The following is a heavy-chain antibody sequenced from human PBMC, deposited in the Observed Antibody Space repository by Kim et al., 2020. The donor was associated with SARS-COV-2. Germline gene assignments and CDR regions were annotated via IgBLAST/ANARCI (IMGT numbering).Heavy chain of an antibody. V-gene: IGHV3-33*01. CDR3: SYNQDISTAELGY. J-gene: IGHJ4*02. CDR2: IWYDASNK. CDR1: GFTFSSAG. D-gene: IGHD3-9*01. Sequence: GGSLRLSCAASGFTFSSAGMHWVRQAPGKGLEWVAVIWYDASNKNYADSVTGRFTISSDNANNTLYLQMNSMRLEDTATDDCSYNQDISTAELGYWCQGT.